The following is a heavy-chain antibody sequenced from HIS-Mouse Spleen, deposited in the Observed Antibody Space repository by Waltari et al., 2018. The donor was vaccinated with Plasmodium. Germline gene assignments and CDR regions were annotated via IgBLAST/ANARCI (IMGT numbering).Heavy chain of an antibody. Sequence: QVQLQQWGAGLLKPSETLSLTCAVYGGSFSGYYWSWLRQPPGKGLEWIGEINHSGSTNYNPSLKSRVTISVDTSKNQFSLKLSSVTAADTAVYYCARAYYDFWSGYRFDYWGQGTLVTVSS. CDR1: GGSFSGYY. CDR2: INHSGST. V-gene: IGHV4-34*01. D-gene: IGHD3-3*01. CDR3: ARAYYDFWSGYRFDY. J-gene: IGHJ4*02.